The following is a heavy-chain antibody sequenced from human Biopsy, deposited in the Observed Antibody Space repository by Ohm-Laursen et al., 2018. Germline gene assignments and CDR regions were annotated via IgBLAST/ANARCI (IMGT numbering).Heavy chain of an antibody. CDR2: GSPNSGGK. Sequence: ASVKVSCKGSGYAVNDYFLHWLRRAPGQGPEGMGGGSPNSGGKNYAQKFQGRVTMTTDTSTSTVYLELRRLISDDTAVYYCARDIMNRIAGLVARSDVFDVWGQGTLVTVSS. V-gene: IGHV1-2*02. D-gene: IGHD3-16*01. CDR3: ARDIMNRIAGLVARSDVFDV. J-gene: IGHJ3*01. CDR1: GYAVNDYF.